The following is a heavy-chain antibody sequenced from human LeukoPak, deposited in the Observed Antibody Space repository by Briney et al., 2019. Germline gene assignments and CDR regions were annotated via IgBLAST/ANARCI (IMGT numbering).Heavy chain of an antibody. D-gene: IGHD1-26*01. CDR1: GFTFSSYS. CDR3: AKSGSYFDFDY. J-gene: IGHJ4*02. V-gene: IGHV3-21*01. CDR2: ISSSSSYI. Sequence: GGSLRLSCAASGFTFSSYSMNWVRQAPGKGLEWVSSISSSSSYIYYADSVKGRFTISRDNAKNSLYLQMNSLIPEDTAVYYCAKSGSYFDFDYWGQGTLVTVSS.